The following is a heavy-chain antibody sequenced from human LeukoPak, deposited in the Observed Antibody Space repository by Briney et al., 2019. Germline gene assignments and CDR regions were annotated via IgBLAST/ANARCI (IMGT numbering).Heavy chain of an antibody. J-gene: IGHJ6*02. CDR2: ISSSSRYI. CDR3: ASFLTTVTPSPKNYYYYGMDV. CDR1: RVTPSSDI. Sequence: GRTLRLSSAPSRVTPSSDIINWAPRAPGKGLEWVSPISSSSRYIYCADSVKGRFIISRDNAKNSLYLQMNSLRAEDTAVYYCASFLTTVTPSPKNYYYYGMDVWGQGTTVTVSS. D-gene: IGHD4-17*01. V-gene: IGHV3-21*01.